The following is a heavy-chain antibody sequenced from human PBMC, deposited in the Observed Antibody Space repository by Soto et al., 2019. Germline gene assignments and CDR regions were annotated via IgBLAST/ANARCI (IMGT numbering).Heavy chain of an antibody. CDR1: GYIFTNYD. CDR3: VKDGGTLPNVVNYPFDI. V-gene: IGHV1-8*01. Sequence: ASVKVSCKASGYIFTNYDINWVRQATGQGLEYLGWINPNSGNTGYVQKFQGRVTMTRNTSINTAYMELNSLRTEDTAVYYCVKDGGTLPNVVNYPFDIWGQGTKVTVS. J-gene: IGHJ3*02. D-gene: IGHD3-16*01. CDR2: INPNSGNT.